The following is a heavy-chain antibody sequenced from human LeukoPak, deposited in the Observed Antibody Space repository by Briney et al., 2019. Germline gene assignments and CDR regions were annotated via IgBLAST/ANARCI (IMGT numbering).Heavy chain of an antibody. J-gene: IGHJ4*02. Sequence: GGSLRLSCVGSGFTFSSYSMNWVRQAPGKGLEWVSSITSSSSYIYYADSVKGRFTISRDNAKKSVYLQMNSLRAEDTAVYYCARGSTYSSGWYTGFDYWGQGTLVTVSS. D-gene: IGHD6-19*01. CDR2: ITSSSSYI. CDR3: ARGSTYSSGWYTGFDY. CDR1: GFTFSSYS. V-gene: IGHV3-21*01.